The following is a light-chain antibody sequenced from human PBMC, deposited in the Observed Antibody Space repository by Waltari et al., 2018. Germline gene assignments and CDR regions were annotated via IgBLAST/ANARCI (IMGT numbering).Light chain of an antibody. CDR3: QHYVRLPAT. CDR2: DTS. J-gene: IGKJ1*01. Sequence: DILLTQSPGTLSSSPGERATLPCRASQSVTRALAWYQQKPGQAPRLLIYDTSKRATGIPDRFSGSGSGTDFSLTISRLEPEDFAVYYCQHYVRLPATFGQGTKVEIK. CDR1: QSVTRA. V-gene: IGKV3-20*01.